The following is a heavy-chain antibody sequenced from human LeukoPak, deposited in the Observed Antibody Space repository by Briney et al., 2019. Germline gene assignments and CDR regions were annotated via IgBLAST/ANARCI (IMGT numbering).Heavy chain of an antibody. J-gene: IGHJ4*02. CDR1: GYAFTNYG. V-gene: IGHV1-18*01. CDR3: ASLTVRGVISY. Sequence: ASVKVSCKASGYAFTNYGIVWVRQAPGQGPEWMGWISGYNGNTNYAQKFQGRVTITTDTSTSTAYMDLRSVTSDDTAVYFCASLTVRGVISYWGQGTLVTVSS. CDR2: ISGYNGNT. D-gene: IGHD3-10*01.